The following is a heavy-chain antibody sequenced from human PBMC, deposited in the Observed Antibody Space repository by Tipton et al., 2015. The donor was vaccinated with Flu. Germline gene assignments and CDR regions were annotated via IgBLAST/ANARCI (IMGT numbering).Heavy chain of an antibody. D-gene: IGHD3-3*01. V-gene: IGHV4-59*01. Sequence: TLSLTCTVSGGSISSYYWSWIRQPPGKGLEWIGYISSSGSTNYNPSLKSRVTTSVDTSKNHFSLKLNSVTAADTAVYFCARARRFLEWQFYFYYMDVWGKGTTVTVSS. CDR1: GGSISSYY. CDR2: ISSSGST. J-gene: IGHJ6*03. CDR3: ARARRFLEWQFYFYYMDV.